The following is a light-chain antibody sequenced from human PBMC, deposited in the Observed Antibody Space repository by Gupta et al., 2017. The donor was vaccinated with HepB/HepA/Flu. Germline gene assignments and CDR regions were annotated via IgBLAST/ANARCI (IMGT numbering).Light chain of an antibody. V-gene: IGLV1-47*01. J-gene: IGLJ3*02. Sequence: QSVLTQPPSASGTPGQTLTFSCSGSRSDIGNNYVYWYQQHPGTAPKLLIYKNNQRPSGVPDRCSGSKSGTSASLAIGGLRSEDEADYYCAAWDDSLVWVFGGGTKLTVL. CDR1: RSDIGNNY. CDR3: AAWDDSLVWV. CDR2: KNN.